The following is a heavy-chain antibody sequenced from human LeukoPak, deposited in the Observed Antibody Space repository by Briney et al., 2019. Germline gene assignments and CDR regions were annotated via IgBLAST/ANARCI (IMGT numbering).Heavy chain of an antibody. J-gene: IGHJ4*02. CDR3: GRDIGQYSSSWYFDY. V-gene: IGHV1-18*01. Sequence: ASVKVSCKASGYTFTSYGISWVRQAPGQGLEWMGWISAYNGNTNYAQKLQGRVTMTTDTSTSIAYMELRSLRSDDTAVYYCGRDIGQYSSSWYFDYWGQGTLVTVSS. CDR2: ISAYNGNT. CDR1: GYTFTSYG. D-gene: IGHD6-13*01.